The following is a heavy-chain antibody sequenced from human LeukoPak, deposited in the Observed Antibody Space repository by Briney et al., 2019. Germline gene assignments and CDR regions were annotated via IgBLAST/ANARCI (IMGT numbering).Heavy chain of an antibody. CDR1: GFTFSNYA. V-gene: IGHV3-23*01. CDR3: AKGWDYYDSSGYLDY. Sequence: GGSLRLSCAASGFTFSNYAMSWVRQAPGKGLEWVSAISGSGGSTYYADSVKGRFTISRDNSKNTLYLQMNSLRAEDTAVYYCAKGWDYYDSSGYLDYWGQGTLVTVSS. J-gene: IGHJ4*02. D-gene: IGHD3-22*01. CDR2: ISGSGGST.